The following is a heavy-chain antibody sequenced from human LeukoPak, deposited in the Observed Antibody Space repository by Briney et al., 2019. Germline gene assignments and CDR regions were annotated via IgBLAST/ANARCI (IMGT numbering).Heavy chain of an antibody. Sequence: GGSLRLSCAASGFTFSSYGMHWVRQAPGKRLEWVAVIWCDGSNKYYADSVKGRFTISRDNSKNTLYLQMNSLRAEDTAVYYCAKDLHDHSSSCPFDYWGQGTLVTVSS. V-gene: IGHV3-33*06. CDR2: IWCDGSNK. CDR3: AKDLHDHSSSCPFDY. CDR1: GFTFSSYG. D-gene: IGHD6-13*01. J-gene: IGHJ4*02.